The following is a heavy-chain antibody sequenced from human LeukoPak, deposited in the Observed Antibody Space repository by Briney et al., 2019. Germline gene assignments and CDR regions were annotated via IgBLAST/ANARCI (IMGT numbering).Heavy chain of an antibody. Sequence: GGSLRLSCAASGFTFSSYSMNWVRQAPGKGLEWVSSISSSSSYIYYADSVKGRFTISRDNAKNSLYLQMNSLRAEDTAVYYCARDNPRGQITGMTYDYWGQGTLVTVSS. V-gene: IGHV3-21*01. J-gene: IGHJ4*02. D-gene: IGHD1-20*01. CDR1: GFTFSSYS. CDR2: ISSSSSYI. CDR3: ARDNPRGQITGMTYDY.